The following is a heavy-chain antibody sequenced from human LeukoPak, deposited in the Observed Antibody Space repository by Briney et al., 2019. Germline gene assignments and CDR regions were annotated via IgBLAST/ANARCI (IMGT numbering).Heavy chain of an antibody. J-gene: IGHJ4*02. CDR1: GFTVSSSF. D-gene: IGHD6-13*01. V-gene: IGHV3-53*01. Sequence: SGGSLRLSCTASGFTVSSSFMSWVRQAPGTGLQWVSVIYRDGTTYYADSVRGRFTISRDNSKNTLYLQMNSLRVEDTAVYYCARDDRTVAPGTFDNWGQGTLVTVSS. CDR3: ARDDRTVAPGTFDN. CDR2: IYRDGTT.